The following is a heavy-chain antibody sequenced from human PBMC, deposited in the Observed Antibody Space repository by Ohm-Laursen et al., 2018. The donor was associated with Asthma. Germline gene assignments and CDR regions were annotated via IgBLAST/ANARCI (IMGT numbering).Heavy chain of an antibody. Sequence: SQTLSLTCTVSGGSISSGDYYWSWIRQPPGKGLEWIGYIYYSGSTYYNPSLKSRVTISVDTSKNQFSLKLSSVTAADTAVYYCARDAGYNWNANDAFDIWGQGTMVTVSS. J-gene: IGHJ3*02. D-gene: IGHD1-20*01. CDR2: IYYSGST. CDR1: GGSISSGDYY. V-gene: IGHV4-30-4*01. CDR3: ARDAGYNWNANDAFDI.